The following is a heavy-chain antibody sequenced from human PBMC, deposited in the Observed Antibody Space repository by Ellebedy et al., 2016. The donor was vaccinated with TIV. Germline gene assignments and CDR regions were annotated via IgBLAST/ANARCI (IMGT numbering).Heavy chain of an antibody. D-gene: IGHD1-26*01. J-gene: IGHJ2*01. CDR3: ARSGAKLSSYWYFDL. V-gene: IGHV3-48*02. Sequence: GGSLRLXXAASGFTFSSYSMNWVRQAPGKGLEWVSYISSSSSTIYYADSVKGRFTISRDNAKNSLYLQMNSLRDEDTAVYYCARSGAKLSSYWYFDLWGRGTLVTVSS. CDR1: GFTFSSYS. CDR2: ISSSSSTI.